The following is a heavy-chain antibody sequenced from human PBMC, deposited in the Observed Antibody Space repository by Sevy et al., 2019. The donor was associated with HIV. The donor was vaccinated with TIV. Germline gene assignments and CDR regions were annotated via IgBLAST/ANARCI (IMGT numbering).Heavy chain of an antibody. V-gene: IGHV4-59*01. J-gene: IGHJ5*02. CDR3: ARENKAAAGWAVGWFDP. CDR1: GGSISSYY. D-gene: IGHD6-13*01. Sequence: SETLSLTCTASGGSISSYYWSWIRQPPGKGLEWIGYIYYSGSTNYNPSLKSRVTISVETSKNQFSLKLSSVTAADTAVYYCARENKAAAGWAVGWFDPWGQGTLVTVSS. CDR2: IYYSGST.